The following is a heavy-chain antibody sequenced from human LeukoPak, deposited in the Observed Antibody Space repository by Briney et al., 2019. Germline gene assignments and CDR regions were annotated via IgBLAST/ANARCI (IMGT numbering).Heavy chain of an antibody. Sequence: GGSLRLSCAASGFTFSRHWMSWVRQAPGKGLEWVANIRDDGSVKYYVGSVKGRFTISRDNANNSLYLQMNSLGAEDTAVYYCARDREVVVYWGQGPLVTVSS. V-gene: IGHV3-7*01. J-gene: IGHJ4*02. CDR3: ARDREVVVY. D-gene: IGHD2-8*02. CDR1: GFTFSRHW. CDR2: IRDDGSVK.